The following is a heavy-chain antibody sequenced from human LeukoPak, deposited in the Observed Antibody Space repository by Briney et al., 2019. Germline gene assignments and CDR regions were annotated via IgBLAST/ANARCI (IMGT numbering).Heavy chain of an antibody. V-gene: IGHV3-74*01. D-gene: IGHD3-22*01. CDR3: AKSTMIVVVDSAY. Sequence: GGSLRLSCAASGFTFSSYWMHWVRQAPGKGLVWVSRINSDGSSTSYADSVKGRFTISRDNSKNTLYLQMNSLRAEDTAVYYCAKSTMIVVVDSAYWGQGTLVTVSS. CDR1: GFTFSSYW. CDR2: INSDGSST. J-gene: IGHJ4*02.